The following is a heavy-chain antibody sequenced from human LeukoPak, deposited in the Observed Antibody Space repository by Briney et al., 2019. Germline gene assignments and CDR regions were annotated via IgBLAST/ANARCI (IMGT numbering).Heavy chain of an antibody. CDR3: AKVCSDCSGYYFSCGDY. V-gene: IGHV3-23*01. Sequence: GGSLRLSCAASGFTFSSYAMSWVRQAPGKGLEWVSAISGSGGSTYYADSVKGRFTISRDNSKNTLYLQMNSLRAEDTAVYYCAKVCSDCSGYYFSCGDYWGQGTLVTVSS. CDR1: GFTFSSYA. J-gene: IGHJ4*02. CDR2: ISGSGGST. D-gene: IGHD3-22*01.